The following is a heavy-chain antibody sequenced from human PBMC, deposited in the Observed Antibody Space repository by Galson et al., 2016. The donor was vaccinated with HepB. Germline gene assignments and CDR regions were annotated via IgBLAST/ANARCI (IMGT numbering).Heavy chain of an antibody. D-gene: IGHD1-26*01. V-gene: IGHV1-18*04. CDR3: ARDSFIRGAPDIDF. CDR2: ISAYNGYT. CDR1: GFTFTSYG. J-gene: IGHJ4*02. Sequence: SVKVSCKASGFTFTSYGFSGVRQAPGQGLEWMGWISAYNGYTNYAQKLQGRVTMTTVTSTSTVYMELRSLRSADTAVYYCARDSFIRGAPDIDFWGQGTLVTVSS.